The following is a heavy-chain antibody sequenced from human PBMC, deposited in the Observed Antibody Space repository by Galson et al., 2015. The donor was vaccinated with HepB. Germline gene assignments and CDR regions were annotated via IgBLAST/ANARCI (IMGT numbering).Heavy chain of an antibody. Sequence: SLRLSCAASGFTFSDYNMNWVRQAPGRGLEWVSSINSRRTYMFYTDSVKGRFTISRDNAKNLLFLQMNGLRAEDTAVYYCARDHGPTYYDFWSGYYTSYYYGMDVWGQGTTVTVSS. D-gene: IGHD3-3*01. V-gene: IGHV3-21*06. CDR3: ARDHGPTYYDFWSGYYTSYYYGMDV. J-gene: IGHJ6*02. CDR1: GFTFSDYN. CDR2: INSRRTYM.